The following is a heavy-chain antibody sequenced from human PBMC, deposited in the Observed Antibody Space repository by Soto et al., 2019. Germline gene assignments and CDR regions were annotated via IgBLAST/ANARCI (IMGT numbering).Heavy chain of an antibody. CDR3: AREGNYYDSSGYAFDY. J-gene: IGHJ4*01. CDR2: TIPIFGTA. D-gene: IGHD3-22*01. V-gene: IGHV1-69*13. Sequence: SVKVSCKASGGTFSSNAISWVRQAPGQGLEWMGGTIPIFGTANYAQKVQGRVTITADESTSTAYMELSSLRSEDRAMYYCAREGNYYDSSGYAFDYWGHRTMVTVSS. CDR1: GGTFSSNA.